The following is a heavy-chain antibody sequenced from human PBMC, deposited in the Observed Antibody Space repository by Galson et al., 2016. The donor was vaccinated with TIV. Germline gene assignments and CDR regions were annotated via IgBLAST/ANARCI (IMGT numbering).Heavy chain of an antibody. CDR1: GGTFSSDA. D-gene: IGHD5-18*01. Sequence: SVKVSCKASGGTFSSDAISWVRQAPGQGLEWMGGIIPMFKIADYAQEFQGRVTISADEFPSAAYMELSSLRFEDTAVYYCARARGYNFENAFHIWGQGTMVTVSS. V-gene: IGHV1-69*13. CDR2: IIPMFKIA. CDR3: ARARGYNFENAFHI. J-gene: IGHJ3*02.